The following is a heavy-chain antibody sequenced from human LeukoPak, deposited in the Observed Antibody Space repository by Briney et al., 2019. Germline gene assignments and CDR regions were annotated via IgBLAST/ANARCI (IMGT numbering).Heavy chain of an antibody. D-gene: IGHD2-2*01. V-gene: IGHV1-2*02. Sequence: ASVNVSCKSSGFTFTDEYIHWVRQAPGQGLESMGWINPYSGAINYAQKFQGRVTLTRDTSISTASMELSRLTSGDTAVYYCARDPKSQLLLDYWGQGTLVTASS. CDR3: ARDPKSQLLLDY. CDR1: GFTFTDEY. CDR2: INPYSGAI. J-gene: IGHJ4*02.